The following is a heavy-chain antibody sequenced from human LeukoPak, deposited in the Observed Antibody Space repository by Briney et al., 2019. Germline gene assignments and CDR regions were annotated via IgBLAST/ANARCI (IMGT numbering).Heavy chain of an antibody. Sequence: SETLSLTCTVSGASISSYYWNWIRQPPGKGLEWIGYIYNSGSTNNNPSLKSRVTISVDTSKKQFSLKLSSVTAADTAVYYCARETPYGSGSYPFDYWGQGILVTVSS. CDR2: IYNSGST. V-gene: IGHV4-59*01. CDR1: GASISSYY. J-gene: IGHJ4*02. CDR3: ARETPYGSGSYPFDY. D-gene: IGHD3-10*01.